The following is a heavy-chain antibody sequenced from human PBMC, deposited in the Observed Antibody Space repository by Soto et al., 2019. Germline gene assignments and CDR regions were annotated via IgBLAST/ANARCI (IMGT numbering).Heavy chain of an antibody. D-gene: IGHD2-2*01. CDR2: IYHSGTT. J-gene: IGHJ4*02. CDR1: SFSISSGYY. V-gene: IGHV4-38-2*01. CDR3: ASCVCTACYPPWGRQCFDL. Sequence: WETLSLTCAVSSFSISSGYYWGWVRQPPGKGLEWIGSIYHSGTTHYSPSHKNRVTISIDRSKNQFSLSLRSVTAADAAVYYCASCVCTACYPPWGRQCFDLWGQGSLVTVSS.